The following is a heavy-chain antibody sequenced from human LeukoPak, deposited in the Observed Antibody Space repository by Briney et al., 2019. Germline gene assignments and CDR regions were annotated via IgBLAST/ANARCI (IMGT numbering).Heavy chain of an antibody. D-gene: IGHD6-13*01. J-gene: IGHJ5*02. Sequence: SETLSLTCTVSGGSISSYYWSWIRQPPGKGLEWIGYIYYSGSTNYNPSLKSRVTISVDTSKNQFSLKLSSVTAADTAVYCCARLPAAAAGPWGQGTLVTVSS. CDR1: GGSISSYY. CDR2: IYYSGST. CDR3: ARLPAAAAGP. V-gene: IGHV4-59*08.